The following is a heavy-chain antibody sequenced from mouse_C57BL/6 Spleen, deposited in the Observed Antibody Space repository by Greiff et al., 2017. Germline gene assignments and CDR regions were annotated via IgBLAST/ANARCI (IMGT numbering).Heavy chain of an antibody. J-gene: IGHJ3*01. V-gene: IGHV1-64*01. Sequence: VQLQQPGAELVKPGASVKLSCKASGYTFTSYWMHWVKQRPGQGLEWIGMIHPNSGSTNYTEKFKSKATLAVDKSSSTAYMQRSSLTAEESAVYDCARGGVYDYEFAYWGQGTLVTVSA. CDR1: GYTFTSYW. CDR2: IHPNSGST. D-gene: IGHD2-4*01. CDR3: ARGGVYDYEFAY.